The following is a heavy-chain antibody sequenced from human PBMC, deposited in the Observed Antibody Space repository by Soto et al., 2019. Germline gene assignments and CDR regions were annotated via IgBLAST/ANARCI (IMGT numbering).Heavy chain of an antibody. V-gene: IGHV4-30-4*01. J-gene: IGHJ4*02. CDR1: GDSISSSGNYY. CDR3: ARGRFLDY. Sequence: PPETLSLTCTVSGDSISSSGNYYWTWIRQSPGKGLEWIGYIYYTGRTYYNPSLPSRVTISLHTSENRYSLKLTSVTAADTAIYYCARGRFLDYWGQGTLVTVSS. D-gene: IGHD3-3*01. CDR2: IYYTGRT.